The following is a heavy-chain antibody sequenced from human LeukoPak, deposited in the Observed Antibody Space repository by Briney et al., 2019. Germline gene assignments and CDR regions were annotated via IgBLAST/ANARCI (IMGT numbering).Heavy chain of an antibody. V-gene: IGHV3-23*01. J-gene: IGHJ4*02. CDR2: ISASGSTT. CDR3: AKDTLVGASGSALDY. D-gene: IGHD1-26*01. CDR1: GFTFSSYG. Sequence: PGGSLRLSCAASGFTFSSYGMHWVRQAPGKGLEWASVISASGSTTSYADSVEGRFTVSRDNSKNTLYLQMNSLRAEDTAVYYCAKDTLVGASGSALDYWGQGTLVTVSS.